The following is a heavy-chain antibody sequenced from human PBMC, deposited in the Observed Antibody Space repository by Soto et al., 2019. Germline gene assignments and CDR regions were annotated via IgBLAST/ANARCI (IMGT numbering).Heavy chain of an antibody. J-gene: IGHJ5*02. CDR2: IKQDGSEK. Sequence: VGSLRLSCVGSGVTCGNYWRSWVRQAPGKGLEWVTNIKQDGSEKYYVDSVKGRFTISRDNAKNSLFLQMNSLRAEDTAVYYCARHPERIAQIGGSAPWGKGTRVPVSS. CDR3: ARHPERIAQIGGSAP. CDR1: GVTCGNYW. V-gene: IGHV3-7*01. D-gene: IGHD6-13*01.